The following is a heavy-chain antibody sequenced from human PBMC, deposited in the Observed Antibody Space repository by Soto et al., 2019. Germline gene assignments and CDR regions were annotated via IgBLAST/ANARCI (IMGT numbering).Heavy chain of an antibody. J-gene: IGHJ6*02. CDR1: GYTFTSYG. V-gene: IGHV1-18*01. Sequence: QVQLVQSGAEVKKPGASVKVSCKASGYTFTSYGISWVRQAPGQGLEWMGWVSAYNGNTNYAQKLQGRVTMTTDTSTSTAYMELRSLRSADTAVYYCAKDRSKPVDTAMASEDYYYYGMDVWGQGTTVTAS. CDR3: AKDRSKPVDTAMASEDYYYYGMDV. D-gene: IGHD5-18*01. CDR2: VSAYNGNT.